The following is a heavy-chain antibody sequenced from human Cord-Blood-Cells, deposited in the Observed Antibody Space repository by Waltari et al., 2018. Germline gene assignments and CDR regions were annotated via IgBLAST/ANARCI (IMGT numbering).Heavy chain of an antibody. D-gene: IGHD3-10*01. Sequence: EVQLVESGGGLVKPGGSLRLSCAASGFTFSSYSMNWVRQAPGKGLEWVSSIRSSSSYIYYADSVKGRFTSSRDNAKNSLYLQMNSLRAEDTAVYYCARDRYYGSGSYYDYWGQGTLVTVSS. CDR2: IRSSSSYI. J-gene: IGHJ4*02. CDR3: ARDRYYGSGSYYDY. V-gene: IGHV3-21*01. CDR1: GFTFSSYS.